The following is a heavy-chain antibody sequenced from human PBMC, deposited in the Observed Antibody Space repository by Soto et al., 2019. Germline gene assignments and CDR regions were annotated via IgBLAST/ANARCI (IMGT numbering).Heavy chain of an antibody. CDR2: IGGGGSTT. D-gene: IGHD5-18*01. CDR1: GFTFRSYA. J-gene: IGHJ5*02. Sequence: PGGSLRLSCAASGFTFRSYAMNWVRQAPGKGLEWVSGIGGGGSTTYYADSVEGRLTISRDNSKNTLYLQMNNLRAEDTALYYCAKGSGHSFGRAAWIDPWGQGTLVTVSS. V-gene: IGHV3-23*01. CDR3: AKGSGHSFGRAAWIDP.